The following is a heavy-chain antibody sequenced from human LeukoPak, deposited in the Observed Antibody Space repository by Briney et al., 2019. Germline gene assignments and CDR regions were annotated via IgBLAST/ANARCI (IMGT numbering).Heavy chain of an antibody. CDR1: GYTFTSYG. J-gene: IGHJ4*02. CDR2: ISAYNGNT. Sequence: GASVTVSCKASGYTFTSYGISWVRQAPGQRLEWMGWISAYNGNTNYAQKLQGRVTMTTDTSTSTAYMELRSLRSNDTAVYYCARGAGDDSSGYSFDCWGQGTLVTVSS. CDR3: ARGAGDDSSGYSFDC. D-gene: IGHD3-22*01. V-gene: IGHV1-18*01.